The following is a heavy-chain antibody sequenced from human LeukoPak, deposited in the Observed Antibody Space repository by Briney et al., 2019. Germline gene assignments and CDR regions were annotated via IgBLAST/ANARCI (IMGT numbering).Heavy chain of an antibody. Sequence: PGGSLRLSCAASGFTFSSYEMNWVRQAPGKGLEWVSYISSSGSTIYYADSVKGRFTISRDNAKNSLYLQMNILRAEDTAVYYCARAMRYSGSYFDYWGQGTLVTVSS. J-gene: IGHJ4*02. CDR3: ARAMRYSGSYFDY. CDR1: GFTFSSYE. V-gene: IGHV3-48*03. D-gene: IGHD1-26*01. CDR2: ISSSGSTI.